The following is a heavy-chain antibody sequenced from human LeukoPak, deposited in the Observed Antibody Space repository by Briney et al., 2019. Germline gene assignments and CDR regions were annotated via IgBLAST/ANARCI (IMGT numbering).Heavy chain of an antibody. CDR2: ISYDGSDK. CDR1: GFTFSSYG. Sequence: GGSLRPSCAASGFTFSSYGMHWVRQAPGKGLEWVAVISYDGSDKQYADSVKGRFTISRDNSKNTLYLQMNSLRAEDTAVYYCARYSSISNYYYGMDVWGQGTTVTVSS. V-gene: IGHV3-30*03. D-gene: IGHD6-13*01. CDR3: ARYSSISNYYYGMDV. J-gene: IGHJ6*02.